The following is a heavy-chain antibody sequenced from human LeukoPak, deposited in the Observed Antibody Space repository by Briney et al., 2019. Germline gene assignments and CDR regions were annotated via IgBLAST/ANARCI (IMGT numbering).Heavy chain of an antibody. CDR1: GYTFTSYA. D-gene: IGHD3-22*01. CDR3: ARVNGYYYDSSGYFFDSESDY. CDR2: INTNTGNP. V-gene: IGHV7-4-1*02. Sequence: ASVKVSCKASGYTFTSYAMNWVRQAPGQGLEWMGWINTNTGNPTYAQGFTGRFVFSLDTSVSTAYLRISSLKAEDTAVYYCARVNGYYYDSSGYFFDSESDYWGQGTLVTVSS. J-gene: IGHJ4*02.